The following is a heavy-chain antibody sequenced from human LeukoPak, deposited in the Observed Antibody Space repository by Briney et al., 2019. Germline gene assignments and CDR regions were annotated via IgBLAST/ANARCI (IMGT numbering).Heavy chain of an antibody. CDR3: ARGGFCSGGSCPVDYYYYMDV. D-gene: IGHD2-15*01. J-gene: IGHJ6*03. CDR2: INSDGRST. Sequence: GGSLRLSCAASGFTFSNYWMHWVRQAPGKGLVWVSRINSDGRSTSYADSVKGRFTISRDNAKNTLYLQLNSLRAEDTAVYYCARGGFCSGGSCPVDYYYYMDVWGKGTTVTVSS. CDR1: GFTFSNYW. V-gene: IGHV3-74*01.